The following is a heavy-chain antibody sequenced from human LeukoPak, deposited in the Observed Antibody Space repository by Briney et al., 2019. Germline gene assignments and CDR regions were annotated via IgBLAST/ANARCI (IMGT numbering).Heavy chain of an antibody. D-gene: IGHD1-26*01. CDR3: ARERGIVGATTADY. J-gene: IGHJ4*02. V-gene: IGHV4-59*01. Sequence: SETLSLTCTVSGGSIKNYYWSWIRQPPGKGLEWIGYIYYSGSTNYNPSLKSRVTISVDTSKNQFSLKLSSVTAADTAVYYCARERGIVGATTADYWGQGTLVTVSS. CDR1: GGSIKNYY. CDR2: IYYSGST.